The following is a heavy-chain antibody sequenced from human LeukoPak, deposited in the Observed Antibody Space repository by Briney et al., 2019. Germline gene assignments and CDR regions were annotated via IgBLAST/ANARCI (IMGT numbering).Heavy chain of an antibody. CDR3: AREDTAMVNMVDY. Sequence: GGSLRLSCAASGFTFSSYSMNWVRQAPGKGLEWVSSISSSSSYIYYADSVKGRFTISRDNAKNSLYLQMNSLRAEDTAVYYCAREDTAMVNMVDYWGQGTLVTVSS. V-gene: IGHV3-21*01. D-gene: IGHD5-18*01. CDR1: GFTFSSYS. J-gene: IGHJ4*02. CDR2: ISSSSSYI.